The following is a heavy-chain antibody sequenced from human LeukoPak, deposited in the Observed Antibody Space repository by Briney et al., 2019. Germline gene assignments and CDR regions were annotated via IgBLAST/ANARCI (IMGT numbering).Heavy chain of an antibody. D-gene: IGHD6-19*01. V-gene: IGHV3-7*03. J-gene: IGHJ4*02. CDR1: GFTFSSYM. CDR3: ARDQWRGVFDY. CDR2: IKPDGGEK. Sequence: PGGSLRLSCAASGFTFSSYMMTWVRQAPGKGLEWVANIKPDGGEKFYVDSVRGRFTISRDNAKNSLYLQMNSLRAEDTALYYCARDQWRGVFDYWGQGTLVTVSS.